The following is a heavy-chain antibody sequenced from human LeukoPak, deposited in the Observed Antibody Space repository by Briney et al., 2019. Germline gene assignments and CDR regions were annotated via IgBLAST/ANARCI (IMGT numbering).Heavy chain of an antibody. CDR2: INEDGSYK. CDR1: GFTFSSYA. Sequence: PGRSLRLSCAASGFTFSSYAMHWVRQAPGKGLEWVANINEDGSYKFHADSVKGRLTISRDNSKNSLYLQMSSLRADDAAVYYCARDATRGGDNDYWGQGTRVIVSS. CDR3: ARDATRGGDNDY. J-gene: IGHJ4*02. V-gene: IGHV3-7*01. D-gene: IGHD2-21*02.